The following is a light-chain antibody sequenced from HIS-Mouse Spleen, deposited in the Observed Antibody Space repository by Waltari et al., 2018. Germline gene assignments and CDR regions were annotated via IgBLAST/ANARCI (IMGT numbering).Light chain of an antibody. CDR1: QSISSY. CDR2: AAS. Sequence: DIQMTQSPSSLSASVGDRGTITCRARQSISSYLNWSQQKPGKAPMLLIYAASSLQSRVPSRFSGSGSGTDFTLTISSLQPEDFATYYCQQSYSTPLTFGGGTKVEIK. CDR3: QQSYSTPLT. J-gene: IGKJ4*01. V-gene: IGKV1-39*01.